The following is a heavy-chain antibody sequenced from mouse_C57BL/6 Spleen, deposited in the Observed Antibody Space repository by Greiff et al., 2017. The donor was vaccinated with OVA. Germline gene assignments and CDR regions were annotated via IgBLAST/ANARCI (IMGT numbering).Heavy chain of an antibody. V-gene: IGHV1-22*01. J-gene: IGHJ4*01. CDR1: GYTFTDYN. D-gene: IGHD1-1*01. CDR2: INPNNGGT. CDR3: ASVFITTPMDY. Sequence: VQLQQSGPELVKPGASVKMSCKASGYTFTDYNMHWVKQSPGKSLEWIGYINPNNGGTSYNQKFKGKATLTVNKSSSTAYMELRSLTSEDSAVYYCASVFITTPMDYWGQGTSVTVSS.